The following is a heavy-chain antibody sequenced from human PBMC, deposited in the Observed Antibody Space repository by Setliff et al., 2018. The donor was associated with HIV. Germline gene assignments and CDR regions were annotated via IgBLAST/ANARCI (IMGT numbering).Heavy chain of an antibody. V-gene: IGHV1-2*04. CDR2: INPNSGGT. CDR3: ARDSGAAGISGFDY. D-gene: IGHD6-13*01. Sequence: ASVKVSCKASGYTFTGYYMHWVRQAPGQGLEWMGWINPNSGGTNYAQKFQGWDTMTRDTSISTAYMELSRLRSDDTAVYYCARDSGAAGISGFDYWGQGTLVTVSS. CDR1: GYTFTGYY. J-gene: IGHJ4*02.